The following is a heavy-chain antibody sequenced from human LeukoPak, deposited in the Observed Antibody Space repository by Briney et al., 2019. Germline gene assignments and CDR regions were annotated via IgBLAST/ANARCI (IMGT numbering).Heavy chain of an antibody. J-gene: IGHJ4*02. V-gene: IGHV3-30-3*01. Sequence: GGSLRLSCAASGFTFSSYAMHWVRQAPGKGLEWVAVISYDGSNKYYADSVKGRFTISRDNSKNTLYLQMNSLRAEDTAVYYCARAPMTHGYLDYWGQGTLVTVSS. CDR2: ISYDGSNK. CDR3: ARAPMTHGYLDY. CDR1: GFTFSSYA.